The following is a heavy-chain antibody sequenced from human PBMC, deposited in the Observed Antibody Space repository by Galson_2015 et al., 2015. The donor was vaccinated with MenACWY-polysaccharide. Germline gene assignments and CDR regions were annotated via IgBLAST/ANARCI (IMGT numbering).Heavy chain of an antibody. D-gene: IGHD6-13*01. CDR3: AKGLRGPAAGTDYFDY. J-gene: IGHJ4*02. Sequence: SLRLSCAASGFTFTNYAMSWVRQTPGEGLEWVSAITVSGDSTYYADSVKGRFAISRDNSKNTLSLQMNSLRTEDTAVYYCAKGLRGPAAGTDYFDYWGQGTLVTVSS. V-gene: IGHV3-23*01. CDR2: ITVSGDST. CDR1: GFTFTNYA.